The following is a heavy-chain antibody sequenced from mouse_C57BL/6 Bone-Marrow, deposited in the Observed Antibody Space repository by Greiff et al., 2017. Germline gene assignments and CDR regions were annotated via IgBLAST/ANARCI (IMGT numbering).Heavy chain of an antibody. J-gene: IGHJ1*03. CDR2: INSDGGST. Sequence: EVQVVESGGGLVQPGESLKLSCESNEYEFPSHDMSWVRKTPEKRLELVAAINSDGGSTYYPDTMERRFIISRDNTKKTLYLQMSSLRSEDTALYYCARGGLDYGSSYWYLDVWGTGTTVTVSS. D-gene: IGHD1-1*01. CDR1: EYEFPSHD. V-gene: IGHV5-2*01. CDR3: ARGGLDYGSSYWYLDV.